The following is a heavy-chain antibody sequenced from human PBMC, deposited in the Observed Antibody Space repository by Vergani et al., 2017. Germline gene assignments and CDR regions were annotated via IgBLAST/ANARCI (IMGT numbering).Heavy chain of an antibody. V-gene: IGHV3-30-3*01. D-gene: IGHD4-11*01. CDR2: ISYDGSNK. J-gene: IGHJ6*03. CDR1: GFTFSSYA. Sequence: VQLVESGGGLVQPGGSLRLSCAASGFTFSSYAMHWVRQAPGKGLEWVAVISYDGSNKYYADSVKGRFTISRDNSKNTLYLQMNSLRAEDTAVYYCARDSYSNYYYYMDVWGKGTTVTVSS. CDR3: ARDSYSNYYYYMDV.